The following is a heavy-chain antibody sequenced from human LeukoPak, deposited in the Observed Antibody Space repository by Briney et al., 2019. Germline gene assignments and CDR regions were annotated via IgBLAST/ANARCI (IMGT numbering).Heavy chain of an antibody. CDR3: AKDGEYSSSWAYYFDY. Sequence: GGSLRLSCAASGFTFSSNAMSWVRQAPGKGLEWVSAISGSGGTTYYAGSVKGRFTISRDNSRNTLHLQMNSLRAEDTAVYYCAKDGEYSSSWAYYFDYWGQGTLVAVSS. D-gene: IGHD6-13*01. CDR1: GFTFSSNA. V-gene: IGHV3-23*01. J-gene: IGHJ4*02. CDR2: ISGSGGTT.